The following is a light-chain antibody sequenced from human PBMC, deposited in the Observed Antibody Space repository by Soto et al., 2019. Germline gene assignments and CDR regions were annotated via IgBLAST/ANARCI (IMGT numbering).Light chain of an antibody. J-gene: IGLJ1*01. CDR1: SSDVGSCKF. Sequence: QSALPQPPSASGSPGQSVTISCTGTSSDVGSCKFVSWYQQYPGKAPKLIIFEVSQRPSGVPERFSGFKSGNTASLTVSGLQAEDEADYYCSSCGGSNNPYVFGTGTKLTVL. CDR3: SSCGGSNNPYV. CDR2: EVS. V-gene: IGLV2-8*01.